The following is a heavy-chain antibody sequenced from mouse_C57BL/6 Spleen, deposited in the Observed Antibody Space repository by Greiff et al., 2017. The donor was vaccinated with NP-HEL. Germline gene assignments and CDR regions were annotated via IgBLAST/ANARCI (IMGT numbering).Heavy chain of an antibody. V-gene: IGHV1-50*01. Sequence: QVQLQQPGAELVKPGASVKLSCKASGYTFTSYWMQWVKQRPGQGLEWIGEIDPSDSYTNYNQKFKGKAKLTVDTSSSTAYMQLSSLTSEDSAVYYCARAGTSFDYWGQGTTLTVSS. CDR1: GYTFTSYW. D-gene: IGHD4-1*01. J-gene: IGHJ2*01. CDR3: ARAGTSFDY. CDR2: IDPSDSYT.